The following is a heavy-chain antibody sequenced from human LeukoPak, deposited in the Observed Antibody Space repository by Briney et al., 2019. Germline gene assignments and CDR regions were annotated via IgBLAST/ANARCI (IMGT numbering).Heavy chain of an antibody. CDR3: ARVLNYYDSSGYYYVDAFDI. D-gene: IGHD3-22*01. CDR2: INPNSGGT. J-gene: IGHJ3*02. CDR1: GYTFTGYY. Sequence: EASVKVSCKASGYTFTGYYMHWVRQAPGQGLEWMGWINPNSGGTNYAQKFQGRVTMTRDTSISTAYMELSRLRSDDTAVYYCARVLNYYDSSGYYYVDAFDIWGQGTMVTVSS. V-gene: IGHV1-2*02.